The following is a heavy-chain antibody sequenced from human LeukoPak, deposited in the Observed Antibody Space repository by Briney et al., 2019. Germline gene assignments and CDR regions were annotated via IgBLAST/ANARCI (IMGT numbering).Heavy chain of an antibody. CDR3: ARALCINGICEWFDP. V-gene: IGHV4-61*02. CDR1: GASISSGGYF. J-gene: IGHJ5*02. Sequence: SETLSLTRTVSGASISSGGYFWSWIRQPAGKGVEWIGRIETSGSTNYTPSLKSRVTISVDTSKNQFSLRLRSVTAADTAVYYCARALCINGICEWFDPWGQGTLVTVSS. CDR2: IETSGST. D-gene: IGHD2-8*01.